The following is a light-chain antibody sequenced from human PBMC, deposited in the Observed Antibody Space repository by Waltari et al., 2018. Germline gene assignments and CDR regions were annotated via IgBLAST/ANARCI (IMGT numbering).Light chain of an antibody. CDR1: QSVSSY. V-gene: IGKV3-11*01. CDR2: DAF. CDR3: QQRSNWPLI. J-gene: IGKJ4*01. Sequence: IVLTQSPATLSLSPGERATPSCRASQSVSSYLAWYQQKPGQAPRLLIYDAFNGATGIPARFSGSGSGTDFTLTISSLEPEDFAVYYCQQRSNWPLIFGGGTKVEIK.